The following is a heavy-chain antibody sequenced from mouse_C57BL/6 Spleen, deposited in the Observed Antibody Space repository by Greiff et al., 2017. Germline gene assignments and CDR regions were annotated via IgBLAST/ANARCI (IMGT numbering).Heavy chain of an antibody. CDR2: INPGSGGT. V-gene: IGHV1-54*01. CDR3: ARSYDGSYYAMDY. D-gene: IGHD2-3*01. J-gene: IGHJ4*01. Sequence: QVQLQQSGAELVRPGTSVKVSCKASGYAFTNYLIEWVKQRPGQGLEWIGVINPGSGGTNYNEKFKGKATLTADKSSSTAYMQISSLTSEDSAVYFCARSYDGSYYAMDYWGQGTSVTVSS. CDR1: GYAFTNYL.